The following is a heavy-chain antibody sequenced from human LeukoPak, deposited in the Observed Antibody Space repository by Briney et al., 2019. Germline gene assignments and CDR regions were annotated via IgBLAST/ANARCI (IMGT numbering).Heavy chain of an antibody. CDR3: ARAPITSPFYFDY. CDR2: INWSGGST. D-gene: IGHD2-2*01. V-gene: IGHV3-20*04. J-gene: IGHJ4*02. Sequence: GGSLRLSCTASGFAFDEHSMSWVRQVPGKGLEWVSGINWSGGSTGYADPLRSRFTISRDNAKNSLYLQMDSLRAEDTALCYCARAPITSPFYFDYWGQGTLVTVSS. CDR1: GFAFDEHS.